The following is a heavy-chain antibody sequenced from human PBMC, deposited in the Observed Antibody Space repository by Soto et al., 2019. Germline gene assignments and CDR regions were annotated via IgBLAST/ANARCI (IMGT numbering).Heavy chain of an antibody. CDR3: AVYGGNSGVRFDP. CDR1: GVSISSGGYS. J-gene: IGHJ5*02. D-gene: IGHD4-17*01. V-gene: IGHV4-30-2*01. Sequence: QLHLQESGSGLVKPSQTLSLTCAVSGVSISSGGYSWSWLRQPPGKGLEWIGYIYHSGSTYYKPSLKSRVPISVDRSKNQFSLKLSSVTAADTAVYYCAVYGGNSGVRFDPWGQGTLVTVSS. CDR2: IYHSGST.